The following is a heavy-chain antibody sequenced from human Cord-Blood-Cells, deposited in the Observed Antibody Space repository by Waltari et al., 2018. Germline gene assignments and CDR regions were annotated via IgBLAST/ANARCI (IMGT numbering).Heavy chain of an antibody. CDR2: IYCGGNK. V-gene: IGHV3-53*02. J-gene: IGHJ6*02. Sequence: EVQLVETGGGLIQPGGSLRLSCAASGFTVSSNYMSWVRQAPGQGLEWVSCIYCGGNKYYAGSVKRRFTIARDNSKNTLYLQMNSRRAEDTAVYYCARASSSWTTYYYYYGMDVWGQGTTVTVSS. D-gene: IGHD6-13*01. CDR1: GFTVSSNY. CDR3: ARASSSWTTYYYYYGMDV.